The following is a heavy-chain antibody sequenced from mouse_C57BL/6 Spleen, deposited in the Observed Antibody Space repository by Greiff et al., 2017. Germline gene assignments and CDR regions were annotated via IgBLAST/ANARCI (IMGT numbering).Heavy chain of an antibody. CDR2: ISGGGGNT. Sequence: EVMLVESGGGLVKPGGSLKLSCAASGFTFSSYTMSWVRQTPEKRLEWVATISGGGGNTYYPDSVKGRFTISRDNAKNTLYLQLSSLRSEDTALYYCARQGLRDYAMDYWGQGTSVTVSS. D-gene: IGHD1-1*01. CDR1: GFTFSSYT. J-gene: IGHJ4*01. V-gene: IGHV5-9*01. CDR3: ARQGLRDYAMDY.